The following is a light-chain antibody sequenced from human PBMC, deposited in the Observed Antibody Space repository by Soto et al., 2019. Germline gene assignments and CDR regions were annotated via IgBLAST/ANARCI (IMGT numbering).Light chain of an antibody. V-gene: IGKV3-11*01. Sequence: EIVLTQSPATLSLSPGERATLSCRASQSVSSYLAWYQQKPGQAPRVLIYDASNRATGIPARFSGSGSGKDFTLTISSLGPEDFEVYYCQQRSNWPTWTFGQGTKVEIK. J-gene: IGKJ1*01. CDR1: QSVSSY. CDR3: QQRSNWPTWT. CDR2: DAS.